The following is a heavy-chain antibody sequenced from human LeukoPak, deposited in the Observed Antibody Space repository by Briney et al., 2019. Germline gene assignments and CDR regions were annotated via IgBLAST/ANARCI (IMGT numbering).Heavy chain of an antibody. V-gene: IGHV3-48*01. CDR1: GFTFSSYS. CDR3: ARNGGNSDTVY. Sequence: GGSLRLSCAASGFTFSSYSMNWVRQAPGKGVGWVSYISSSSSTIYYADSVKGRFTISRDNAKNSLYLQMNSLRAEDTAVYYCARNGGNSDTVYWGQGTLVTVSS. J-gene: IGHJ4*02. D-gene: IGHD4-23*01. CDR2: ISSSSSTI.